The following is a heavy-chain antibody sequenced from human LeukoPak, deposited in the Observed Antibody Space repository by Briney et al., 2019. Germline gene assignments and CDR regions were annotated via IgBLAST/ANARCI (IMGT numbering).Heavy chain of an antibody. V-gene: IGHV4-34*01. CDR2: INHSGST. D-gene: IGHD3-22*01. Sequence: SETLSLTCAVYGVSFSGYYWSWIRQPPGKGLEWIGEINHSGSTNYNPSLKSRVTISADTTKNQFSLKLSTVTAADTAVYYCARFRRGYYYDSSGYYSLLLDYWGQGTLVTVSS. J-gene: IGHJ4*02. CDR1: GVSFSGYY. CDR3: ARFRRGYYYDSSGYYSLLLDY.